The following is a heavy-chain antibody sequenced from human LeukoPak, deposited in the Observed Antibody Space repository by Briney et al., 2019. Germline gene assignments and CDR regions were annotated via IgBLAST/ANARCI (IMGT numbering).Heavy chain of an antibody. CDR3: ARGPGYSSGWYWGNWFDP. Sequence: SETLSLTCAVYGGSFSGYYWSWIPQPPGKGLEWIGEINHSGSTNYNPSLKSRVTISVDTSKNQFSLKLSSVTAADTAVYYCARGPGYSSGWYWGNWFDPWGQGTLVTVSS. J-gene: IGHJ5*02. D-gene: IGHD6-19*01. V-gene: IGHV4-34*01. CDR1: GGSFSGYY. CDR2: INHSGST.